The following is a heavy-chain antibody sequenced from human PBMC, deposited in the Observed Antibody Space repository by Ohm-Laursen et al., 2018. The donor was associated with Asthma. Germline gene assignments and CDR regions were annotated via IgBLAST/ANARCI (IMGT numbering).Heavy chain of an antibody. CDR3: ARELYRGSYLGPDY. CDR1: GFSFSSYS. CDR2: IDSTSSHI. J-gene: IGHJ4*02. Sequence: GSLRLSCTASGFSFSSYSMNWVRQAPGKGLEWLSYIDSTSSHIYYADSVKGRFTISRDNAKNSLYLQMNSLRDDDTAVYYCARELYRGSYLGPDYWGQGTLVTVSS. V-gene: IGHV3-48*02. D-gene: IGHD1-26*01.